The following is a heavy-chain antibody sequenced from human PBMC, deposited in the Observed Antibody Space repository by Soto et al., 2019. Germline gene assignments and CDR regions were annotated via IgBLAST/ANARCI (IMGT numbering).Heavy chain of an antibody. V-gene: IGHV1-18*01. CDR2: ISAYNGNT. J-gene: IGHJ4*02. CDR1: GYTFTSYG. D-gene: IGHD4-17*01. Sequence: ASVKVSCKASGYTFTSYGISWVRQAPGQGLERMGWISAYNGNTNYAQKLQGIVTMTTDTSTSTAYMELRSLRSDDTAVYYCARGGISGDYVSPFDYWGQGTLVTVSS. CDR3: ARGGISGDYVSPFDY.